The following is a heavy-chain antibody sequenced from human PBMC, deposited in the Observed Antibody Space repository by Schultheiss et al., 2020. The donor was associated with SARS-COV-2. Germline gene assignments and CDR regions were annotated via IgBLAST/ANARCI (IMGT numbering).Heavy chain of an antibody. CDR2: ISWNSGSI. Sequence: SLKISCAASGFTFDDYAMHWVRQTPGKGQEWVSGISWNSGSIDYADSVKGRFTISRDNAKNSLYLQMSSLRAEDTAVYYCVKYSSVFDYWGQGTLVTVSS. D-gene: IGHD6-19*01. J-gene: IGHJ4*02. V-gene: IGHV3-9*01. CDR1: GFTFDDYA. CDR3: VKYSSVFDY.